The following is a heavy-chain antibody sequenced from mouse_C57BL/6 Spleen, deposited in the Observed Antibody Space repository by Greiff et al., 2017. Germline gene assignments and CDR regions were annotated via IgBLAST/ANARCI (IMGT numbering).Heavy chain of an antibody. Sequence: VQLQQSGGGLVKPGGSLKLSCAASGFTFSDYGMHWVRQAPEKGLEWVAYISSGSSTINYADTVKGRFTISRDNAKNTLFLQMTSLGSEDTAMYYCARDGYHYAMDYWGQGTSVTVSS. J-gene: IGHJ4*01. V-gene: IGHV5-17*01. D-gene: IGHD2-3*01. CDR2: ISSGSSTI. CDR3: ARDGYHYAMDY. CDR1: GFTFSDYG.